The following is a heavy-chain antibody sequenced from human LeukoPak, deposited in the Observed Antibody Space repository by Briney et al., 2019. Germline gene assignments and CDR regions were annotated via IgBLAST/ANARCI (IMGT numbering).Heavy chain of an antibody. Sequence: GGSLRRSCAASGFTGSSNYMSWVRQAPGKGLEGVSVIYSGGSTYYADSVKSRFTIFRDNSKNTVYLQMNSLRAEDTAVYYCARASWRYCSSTSCYGNWFDPWGQGTLVTVSS. CDR1: GFTGSSNY. CDR3: ARASWRYCSSTSCYGNWFDP. CDR2: IYSGGST. D-gene: IGHD2-2*01. V-gene: IGHV3-53*01. J-gene: IGHJ5*02.